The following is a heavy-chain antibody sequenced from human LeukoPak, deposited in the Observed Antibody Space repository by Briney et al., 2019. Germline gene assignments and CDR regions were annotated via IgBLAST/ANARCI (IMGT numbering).Heavy chain of an antibody. D-gene: IGHD5-18*01. CDR2: FYYTGST. J-gene: IGHJ4*02. V-gene: IGHV4-39*06. CDR3: ARSTRRYSYGPYYFDS. CDR1: GDSISSSSSY. Sequence: SETLSLTCIVSGDSISSSSSYWGWIRQPPGTGLEWIGNFYYTGSTYYNPSLKSRVTISVDKSKNQFALKLSSVTAADTAAYYCARSTRRYSYGPYYFDSWGQGTLVTVSS.